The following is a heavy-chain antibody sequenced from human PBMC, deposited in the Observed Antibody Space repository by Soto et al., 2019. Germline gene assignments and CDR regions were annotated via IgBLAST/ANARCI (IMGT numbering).Heavy chain of an antibody. Sequence: GESLKISCKGSGYTFANYWIGWVRQMPGKGLRWMGIIYPGDSDTRYSPSFQGLVTISADKSINTASLQWSSLEASDTAMYYCARVQRFCSGGSCFIRVFDYWGQGTLVTVSS. CDR1: GYTFANYW. V-gene: IGHV5-51*01. D-gene: IGHD2-15*01. J-gene: IGHJ4*02. CDR3: ARVQRFCSGGSCFIRVFDY. CDR2: IYPGDSDT.